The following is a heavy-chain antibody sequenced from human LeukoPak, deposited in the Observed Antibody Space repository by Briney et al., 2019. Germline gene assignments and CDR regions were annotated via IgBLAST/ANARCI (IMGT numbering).Heavy chain of an antibody. V-gene: IGHV1-18*01. D-gene: IGHD2-15*01. CDR2: ISAYNGNT. CDR1: GYTFSNFG. Sequence: ASVKVSCKASGYTFSNFGINWVRQAPGQGLEWMGWISAYNGNTNYAQKLQGRVTMTTDTSTSTAYMELRSLKSDDTAVYYCARNCGGGTCFVDYWGQGTLVTVSS. J-gene: IGHJ4*02. CDR3: ARNCGGGTCFVDY.